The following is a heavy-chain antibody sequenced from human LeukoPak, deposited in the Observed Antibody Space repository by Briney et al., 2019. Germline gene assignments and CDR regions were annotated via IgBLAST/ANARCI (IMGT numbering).Heavy chain of an antibody. V-gene: IGHV4-4*07. D-gene: IGHD2-15*01. CDR3: AREIVGPYYYYYMDV. CDR1: GGSIRGYY. Sequence: SETLSLTCTVSGGSIRGYYWSWIRQTAGKGLEWIGRVYTSGTTKYNPSLKSRVTMSVDTSKNQFSLRLISLTAADTAVYYCAREIVGPYYYYYMDVWGKGTTVIVSS. CDR2: VYTSGTT. J-gene: IGHJ6*03.